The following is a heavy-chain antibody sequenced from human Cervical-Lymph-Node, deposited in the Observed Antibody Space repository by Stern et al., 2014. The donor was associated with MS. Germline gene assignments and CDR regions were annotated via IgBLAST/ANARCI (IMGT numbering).Heavy chain of an antibody. CDR3: AMAVSSGWYEGEFDY. D-gene: IGHD6-19*01. Sequence: MQLVQSGGGLVQPGGSLRLSCAASGFTFSRFWMTWVRQAPGKGLEWVANIKQDGSETYYADSVKGRFIISRDNANNSLYLQMHSLGGEDTAVYYCAMAVSSGWYEGEFDYWGQGTLVTVSS. V-gene: IGHV3-7*01. J-gene: IGHJ4*02. CDR2: IKQDGSET. CDR1: GFTFSRFW.